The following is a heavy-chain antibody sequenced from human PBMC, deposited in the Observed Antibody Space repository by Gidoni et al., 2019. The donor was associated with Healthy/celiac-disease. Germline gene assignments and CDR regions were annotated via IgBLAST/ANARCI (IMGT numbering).Heavy chain of an antibody. Sequence: EVQLVESGGGLVKPGGSLRLSCPASGFTFSSYSMNWVRQAPGKGLEWVSSISSSGSTIYYADSVKGRFTISRDNAKNSLYLQMNSLRAEDTAVYYCARGSGYDFFTSQYFDYWGQGTLVTVSS. D-gene: IGHD5-12*01. CDR2: ISSSGSTI. V-gene: IGHV3-21*01. CDR3: ARGSGYDFFTSQYFDY. J-gene: IGHJ4*02. CDR1: GFTFSSYS.